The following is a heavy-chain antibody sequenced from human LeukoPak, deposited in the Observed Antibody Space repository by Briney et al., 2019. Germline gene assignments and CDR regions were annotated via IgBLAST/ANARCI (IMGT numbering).Heavy chain of an antibody. D-gene: IGHD3-22*01. V-gene: IGHV1-69*04. CDR1: GGTFSSYA. J-gene: IGHJ3*02. CDR3: ARAGHYYDSSGTDAFDI. CDR2: IIPIFGIA. Sequence: GASVKVSCKASGGTFSSYAISWVRQAPGQGLEWMGRIIPIFGIANYAQKFQGRVTITADKSTSTAYTELSSLRSEDTAVYYCARAGHYYDSSGTDAFDIWGQGTMVTVSS.